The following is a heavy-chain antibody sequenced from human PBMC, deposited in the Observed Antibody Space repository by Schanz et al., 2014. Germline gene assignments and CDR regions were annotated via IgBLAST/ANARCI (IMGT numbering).Heavy chain of an antibody. CDR3: RAMGRNTSHYFDH. D-gene: IGHD1-1*01. V-gene: IGHV3-11*05. Sequence: QVQLVESGGGLVKPGGSLRLSCAASGFTFSDYYMSWIRQAPGKGLEWVSYISSSGSYTNYADSVKGRFTTSRDNDKKSMYLQMNSLRAEDTAVYYCRAMGRNTSHYFDHWGQGTLVTVSS. J-gene: IGHJ4*02. CDR2: ISSSGSYT. CDR1: GFTFSDYY.